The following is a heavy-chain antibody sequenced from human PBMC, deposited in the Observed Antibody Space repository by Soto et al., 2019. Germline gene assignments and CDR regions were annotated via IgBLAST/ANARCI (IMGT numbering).Heavy chain of an antibody. D-gene: IGHD2-2*02. CDR3: ARTPSAGVPAAISYYYGMDV. J-gene: IGHJ6*02. V-gene: IGHV1-18*01. CDR2: ISAYNGNT. Sequence: QVQLVQSGAEVKKPGASVKVSCKASGYTFTSYGISWVRQAPGQGLEWMGWISAYNGNTNYAQKLQGRVTVTTDTSTSTAYMELRSLRSDDTAVYYCARTPSAGVPAAISYYYGMDVWGQGTTVTVSS. CDR1: GYTFTSYG.